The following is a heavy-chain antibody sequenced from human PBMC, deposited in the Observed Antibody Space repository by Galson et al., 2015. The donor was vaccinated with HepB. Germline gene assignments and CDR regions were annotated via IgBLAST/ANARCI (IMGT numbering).Heavy chain of an antibody. J-gene: IGHJ5*02. D-gene: IGHD3-3*01. V-gene: IGHV4-61*02. CDR3: ARTYYDFWSGEPGEWFDP. CDR1: GGSISISSYY. Sequence: TLSLTCTVSGGSISISSYYWSWIRQPAGKGLEWIGRIYTSGSTNYNPSLKSRVTMSVDTSKNQFSLKLSSVTAADTAVYYCARTYYDFWSGEPGEWFDPWGQGTLVTVSS. CDR2: IYTSGST.